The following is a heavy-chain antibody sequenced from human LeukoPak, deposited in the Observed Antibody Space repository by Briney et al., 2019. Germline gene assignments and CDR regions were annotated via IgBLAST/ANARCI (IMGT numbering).Heavy chain of an antibody. CDR3: ARERDRDGYNCFDY. V-gene: IGHV1-2*02. D-gene: IGHD5-24*01. Sequence: SVQVSCKASGYTFTGYYMHWVRQAPGQGLEWMGWINPNSGGTNYAQKFQGRVTMTRDTSISTAYMELSRLRSDDTAVYYCARERDRDGYNCFDYWGQGTLVTVSS. CDR2: INPNSGGT. CDR1: GYTFTGYY. J-gene: IGHJ4*02.